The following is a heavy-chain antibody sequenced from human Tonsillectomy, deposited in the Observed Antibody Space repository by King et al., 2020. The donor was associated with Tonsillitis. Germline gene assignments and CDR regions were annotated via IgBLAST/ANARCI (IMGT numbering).Heavy chain of an antibody. CDR2: ISQDGSEK. V-gene: IGHV3-7*01. CDR1: GFTFSNYW. D-gene: IGHD3-9*01. CDR3: ARDRGITIYYYYGMDV. Sequence: VQLVESGGGLVQPGGSLRLSCAASGFTFSNYWLNLVRQAPGRGLGWGANISQDGSEKYSVDSLKGRFTISRYNAKNSLYLQMNSLRAEDTAVYYCARDRGITIYYYYGMDVWGQGPTVTVSS. J-gene: IGHJ6*02.